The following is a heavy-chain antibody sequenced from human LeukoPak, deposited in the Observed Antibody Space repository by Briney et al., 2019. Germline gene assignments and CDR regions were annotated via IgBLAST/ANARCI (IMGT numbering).Heavy chain of an antibody. D-gene: IGHD6-19*01. CDR1: GFTFDDYA. CDR3: AKDIGSGWYIVDY. Sequence: GGSLRLSCAASGFTFDDYAMHWVRQAPGKGLEWVSGISWNSGSIGYADSVKGRFTISRDNAKNSLYLQMNSLRAEGTALYYCAKDIGSGWYIVDYWGQGTLVTVSS. V-gene: IGHV3-9*01. CDR2: ISWNSGSI. J-gene: IGHJ4*02.